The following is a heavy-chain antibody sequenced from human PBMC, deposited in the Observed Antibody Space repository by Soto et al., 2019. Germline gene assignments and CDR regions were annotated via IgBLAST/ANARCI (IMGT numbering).Heavy chain of an antibody. CDR2: MNPNLGNT. CDR1: GYTFTSYD. Sequence: ASVKVSCKASGYTFTSYDISWVLQATGQGLEWMGWMNPNLGNTGYAQKFQGRVTMTRNTSISTAYMELSSLRSEDTAVYYCATSLPAAVLYYFDYWGQGTLVTVSS. CDR3: ATSLPAAVLYYFDY. V-gene: IGHV1-8*01. J-gene: IGHJ4*02. D-gene: IGHD2-2*01.